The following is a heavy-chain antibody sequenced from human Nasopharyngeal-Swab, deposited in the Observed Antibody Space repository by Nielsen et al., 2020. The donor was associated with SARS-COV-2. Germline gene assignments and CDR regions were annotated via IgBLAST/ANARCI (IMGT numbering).Heavy chain of an antibody. CDR1: GFSFSSYW. D-gene: IGHD1-26*01. CDR2: IKQDGSEK. Sequence: GESLKISCAASGFSFSSYWMDWVRQAPGKGLEWVANIKQDGSEKYYVDSVEGRFTISRDNAKNSLYLQMNSLRAEGTAVYYCARDWGLSGSAGWGQGTLVTVSS. CDR3: ARDWGLSGSAG. J-gene: IGHJ4*02. V-gene: IGHV3-7*01.